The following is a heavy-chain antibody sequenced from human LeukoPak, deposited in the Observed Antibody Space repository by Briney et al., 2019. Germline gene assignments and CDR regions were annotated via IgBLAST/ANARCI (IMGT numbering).Heavy chain of an antibody. J-gene: IGHJ4*02. CDR2: IYYSGST. D-gene: IGHD6-19*01. Sequence: PSETLSLTCAVYGGSFSGYYWSWIRQPPGKGLEWIGYIYYSGSTNYNPSLKSRVTISVDTSKNQFSLKLSSVTAADTAVYYCARGIAVRASYYFDYWGQGTLVTVSS. CDR3: ARGIAVRASYYFDY. CDR1: GGSFSGYY. V-gene: IGHV4-59*01.